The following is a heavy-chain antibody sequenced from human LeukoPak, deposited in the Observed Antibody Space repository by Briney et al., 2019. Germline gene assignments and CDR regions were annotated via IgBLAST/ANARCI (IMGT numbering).Heavy chain of an antibody. CDR2: ISPSGGST. Sequence: ASVTVSCKASGYTFSSYSIHWARQGPGQGLEWMGIISPSGGSTNYAQNFQGRVTMTRDTSTNTVYMELSSLRSEDTAVYYCARNPYSTSQHWFDPWGQGTLVTVSS. J-gene: IGHJ5*02. CDR3: ARNPYSTSQHWFDP. CDR1: GYTFSSYS. D-gene: IGHD6-6*01. V-gene: IGHV1-46*01.